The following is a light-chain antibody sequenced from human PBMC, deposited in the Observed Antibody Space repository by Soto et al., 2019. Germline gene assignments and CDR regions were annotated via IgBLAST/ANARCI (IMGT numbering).Light chain of an antibody. Sequence: EIVLTQSPATLSLSPGERATLSCRASQSVSSFLVWYQQKPGQAPRLLIYDASNRATDIPARFSGSGSGTDFTLTISSLEPEDFAVYYCQQRSNWLYTFGQGTKLEIK. CDR2: DAS. CDR1: QSVSSF. J-gene: IGKJ2*01. V-gene: IGKV3-11*01. CDR3: QQRSNWLYT.